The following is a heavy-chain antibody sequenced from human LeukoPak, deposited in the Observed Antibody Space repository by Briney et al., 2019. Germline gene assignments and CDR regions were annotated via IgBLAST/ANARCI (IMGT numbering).Heavy chain of an antibody. V-gene: IGHV3-66*01. J-gene: IGHJ6*02. CDR3: ARGGCGGDCYYSDYYGMDV. CDR1: GFTVSSNY. CDR2: IYSGGNT. D-gene: IGHD2-21*02. Sequence: GGSLRLSCAASGFTVSSNYMSWVRQAPGKGLEWVSVIYSGGNTYYADSVKGRFTISRDNSKNTLYLQMNSLRAEDTAVYYCARGGCGGDCYYSDYYGMDVWGQGTTVTVSS.